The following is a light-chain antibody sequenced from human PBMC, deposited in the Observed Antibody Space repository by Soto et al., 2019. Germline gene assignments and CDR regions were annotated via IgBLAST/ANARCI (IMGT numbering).Light chain of an antibody. J-gene: IGLJ3*02. CDR3: QVWDFNSYHVV. CDR1: NIGSKS. CDR2: DDS. V-gene: IGLV3-21*02. Sequence: SYELAQSPSVSVAPGQTASITCGGNNIGSKSVHWYQQKPGQAPVVVVYDDSVRPSGIPDRFSGSNSGNTATLTINRVEAGDEADYYCQVWDFNSYHVVFGGGTKLTVL.